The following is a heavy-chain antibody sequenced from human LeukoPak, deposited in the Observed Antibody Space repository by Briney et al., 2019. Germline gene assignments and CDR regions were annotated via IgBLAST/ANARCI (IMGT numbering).Heavy chain of an antibody. Sequence: GGSLRLSCAASGFTFSSYSMNWVRQAPGKGLEWVSSISSSSSYIYYADSVKGRFTISRDNAKNSLYLQMNSLRAEDTAVYYCARDQTIFGVVSYFDYWGQGTLVTVSS. V-gene: IGHV3-21*01. CDR2: ISSSSSYI. J-gene: IGHJ4*02. D-gene: IGHD3-3*01. CDR1: GFTFSSYS. CDR3: ARDQTIFGVVSYFDY.